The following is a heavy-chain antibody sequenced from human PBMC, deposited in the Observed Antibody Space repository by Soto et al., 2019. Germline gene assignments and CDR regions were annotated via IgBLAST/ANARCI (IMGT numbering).Heavy chain of an antibody. CDR2: ISYDGGSK. V-gene: IGHV3-30-3*01. D-gene: IGHD3-3*01. CDR3: ARRSPSSGTSFNDAFDF. CDR1: GFTFSSYA. J-gene: IGHJ3*01. Sequence: QVQLVESGGGVVQPGWPLRLACAASGFTFSSYAMHWVRQAPGKGLEWVAVISYDGGSKTYADSVKGRFTISRDNSKNTLSLQMNSLKGEDTAVYYWARRSPSSGTSFNDAFDFWGQGTMVTVSS.